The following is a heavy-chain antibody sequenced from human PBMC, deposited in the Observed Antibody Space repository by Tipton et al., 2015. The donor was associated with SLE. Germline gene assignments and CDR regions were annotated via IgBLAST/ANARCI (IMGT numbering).Heavy chain of an antibody. CDR3: AREFLNPVTTVHYYFDL. CDR1: GGSITSHY. CDR2: IYYSGST. D-gene: IGHD4-11*01. V-gene: IGHV4-59*11. J-gene: IGHJ2*01. Sequence: TLSLTCTVSGGSITSHYWSWIRQPPGKGLELLGNIYYSGSTNYNPSLKSRVTMSVDTSKNHFSLKLISVTAADTAVYYCAREFLNPVTTVHYYFDLWGRGTLVTVSS.